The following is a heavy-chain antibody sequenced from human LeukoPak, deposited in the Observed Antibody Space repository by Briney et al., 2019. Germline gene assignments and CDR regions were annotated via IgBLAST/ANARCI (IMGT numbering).Heavy chain of an antibody. J-gene: IGHJ4*02. CDR2: IYYSGST. Sequence: PSETLSLTCTVSGGSISSGGYYWSWIRQHPGKGLEWIGYIYYSGSTYYNPSLKSRVTISVDTSKNQFFLKLSSVTAADTAVYYGARTYSGYEFYYWGQGTLVTVSS. D-gene: IGHD5-12*01. CDR1: GGSISSGGYY. CDR3: ARTYSGYEFYY. V-gene: IGHV4-31*03.